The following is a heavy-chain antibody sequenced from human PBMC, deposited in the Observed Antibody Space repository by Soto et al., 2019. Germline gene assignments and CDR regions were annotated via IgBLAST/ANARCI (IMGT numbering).Heavy chain of an antibody. CDR1: GGSISSGDYY. V-gene: IGHV4-30-4*01. CDR2: IYYSGST. J-gene: IGHJ4*02. Sequence: QVQLQESGPGLVKPSQTLSLTCTVSGGSISSGDYYWSWIRQPPGKGLEWIGYIYYSGSTYYNPSLKSRFTISVDTSKNQFSLKLSSVTAADTAVYYCAVRYYDSSGYYPGFDYWGQGTLVTVSS. CDR3: AVRYYDSSGYYPGFDY. D-gene: IGHD3-22*01.